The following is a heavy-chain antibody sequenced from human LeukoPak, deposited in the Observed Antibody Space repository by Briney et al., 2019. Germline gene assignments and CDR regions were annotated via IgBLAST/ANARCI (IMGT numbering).Heavy chain of an antibody. CDR1: GGSISSYY. CDR2: IYYSGST. D-gene: IGHD3-3*01. CDR3: AREYDFWSGYYRRYYYYMDV. V-gene: IGHV4-59*12. J-gene: IGHJ6*03. Sequence: PSETLSLTCTVSGGSISSYYWSWIRQPPGKGLEWIGYIYYSGSTYYNPSLKSRVTISVDTSKNQFSLKLSSVTAADTAVYYCAREYDFWSGYYRRYYYYMDVWGKGTTVTVSS.